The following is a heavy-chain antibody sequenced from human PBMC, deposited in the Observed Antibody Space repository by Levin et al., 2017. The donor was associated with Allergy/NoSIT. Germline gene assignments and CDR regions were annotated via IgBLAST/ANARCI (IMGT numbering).Heavy chain of an antibody. D-gene: IGHD6-13*01. Sequence: ASVKVSCKASGYTFAGFYIHWVRQAPGQGLEWMGWINPDTGGTNYTQRFQGRVTMTSDTSISTAYMELSRLRSDDTAIYYCARTGISAPGLSYWGQGTLVTVSS. J-gene: IGHJ4*02. CDR2: INPDTGGT. CDR1: GYTFAGFY. CDR3: ARTGISAPGLSY. V-gene: IGHV1-2*02.